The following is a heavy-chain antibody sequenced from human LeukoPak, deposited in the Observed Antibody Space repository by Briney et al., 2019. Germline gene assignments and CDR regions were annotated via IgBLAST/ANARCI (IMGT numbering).Heavy chain of an antibody. CDR1: GFTFSSYA. CDR3: AKRVHDDSSGYVDAFDI. D-gene: IGHD3-22*01. CDR2: ISGSGGST. J-gene: IGHJ3*02. V-gene: IGHV3-23*01. Sequence: GGSLRLSCAASGFTFSSYAMSWVRQAPGKGLEWVSAISGSGGSTYYADSVKGRFTISRDNSKNTLYLQMNSLRAEDTAVYYCAKRVHDDSSGYVDAFDIWGQGTMVTVSS.